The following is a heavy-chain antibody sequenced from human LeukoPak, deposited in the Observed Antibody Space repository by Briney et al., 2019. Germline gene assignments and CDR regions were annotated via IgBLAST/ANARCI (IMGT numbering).Heavy chain of an antibody. J-gene: IGHJ2*01. V-gene: IGHV4-39*01. D-gene: IGHD2/OR15-2a*01. CDR2: IYYSGST. CDR1: GGSITTSSYY. Sequence: SETLSLTCTVSGGSITTSSYYWGWIRQPPGKGLEWIGIIYYSGSTYYNPSLKGRVTISVDTSKNQFSLKLSSVTAADTAVYYCARAFRARYLDLWGRGTLVTVSS. CDR3: ARAFRARYLDL.